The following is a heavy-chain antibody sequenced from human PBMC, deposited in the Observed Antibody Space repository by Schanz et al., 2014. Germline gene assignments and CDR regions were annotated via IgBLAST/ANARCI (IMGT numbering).Heavy chain of an antibody. D-gene: IGHD3-16*01. V-gene: IGHV3-21*01. CDR1: GFTFSSYS. CDR3: ARGRSLGGCDY. J-gene: IGHJ4*02. Sequence: EVQLVESGGGLVKPGGSLRLSCAASGFTFSSYSMNWVRQAPGKGLEWVSSISRSSSSIYYADSVKGRFTISRDNAKNSLYLQMHSLRAEDTAVYYCARGRSLGGCDYWGQGTLVTVSS. CDR2: ISRSSSSI.